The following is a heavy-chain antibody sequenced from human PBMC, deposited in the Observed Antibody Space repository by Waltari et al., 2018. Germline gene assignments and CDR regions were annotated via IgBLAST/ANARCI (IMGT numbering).Heavy chain of an antibody. CDR1: GGSISSHY. CDR3: ARDPGYGYYYYGMDV. V-gene: IGHV4-59*11. Sequence: QVQLQESGPGLVKPSETLSLTCTVSGGSISSHYWSWIRQPPGKGLEWIGYIYYSGSTNYNPSLKSRVTISVDTSKNQFSLKLSSVTAADTAVYYCARDPGYGYYYYGMDVWGQGTTVTVSS. D-gene: IGHD5-18*01. CDR2: IYYSGST. J-gene: IGHJ6*02.